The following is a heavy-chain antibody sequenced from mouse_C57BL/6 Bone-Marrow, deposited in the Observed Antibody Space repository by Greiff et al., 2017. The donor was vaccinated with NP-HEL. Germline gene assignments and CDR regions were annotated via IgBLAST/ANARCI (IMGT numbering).Heavy chain of an antibody. CDR3: TGLLLRNYFDY. J-gene: IGHJ2*01. D-gene: IGHD1-1*01. CDR2: IRNKANNHAT. Sequence: EVKVEESGGGLVQPGGSMKLSCAASGFTFSDAWMDWVRQSPEKGLEWVAEIRNKANNHATYYAESVKGRFTISRDDSKSSVYLQMNSLRAEDTGIYYCTGLLLRNYFDYWGQGTTLTVSS. V-gene: IGHV6-6*01. CDR1: GFTFSDAW.